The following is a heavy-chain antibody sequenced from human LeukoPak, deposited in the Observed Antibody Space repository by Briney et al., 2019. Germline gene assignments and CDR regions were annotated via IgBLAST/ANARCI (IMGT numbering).Heavy chain of an antibody. CDR2: ISWNSGSI. V-gene: IGHV3-9*03. D-gene: IGHD7-27*01. Sequence: GRSLRLSCAASGFTFDDYAMHWVRQAPGKGLEWASGISWNSGSIGYADSVKGRFTISRDNAKNSLYLQMNSLRAEDMALYYCAKENPTGDYFDYWGQGTLVTVSS. CDR1: GFTFDDYA. CDR3: AKENPTGDYFDY. J-gene: IGHJ4*02.